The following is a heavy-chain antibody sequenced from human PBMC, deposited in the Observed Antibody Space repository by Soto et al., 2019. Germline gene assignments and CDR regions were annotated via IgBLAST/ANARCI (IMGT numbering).Heavy chain of an antibody. CDR2: AKRKIDGETT. D-gene: IGHD2-15*01. V-gene: IGHV3-15*07. CDR1: DFSISNAW. CDR3: TTGSVEGV. J-gene: IGHJ6*02. Sequence: EVQLVESGGGLVKPGGSLRLSCAASDFSISNAWMNWVRQAPGKGLEWVGRAKRKIDGETTDYAAPVKGRFTISRDDSNNMLYLQMNSLKADDTAVYYCTTGSVEGVWGQGTTVTVSS.